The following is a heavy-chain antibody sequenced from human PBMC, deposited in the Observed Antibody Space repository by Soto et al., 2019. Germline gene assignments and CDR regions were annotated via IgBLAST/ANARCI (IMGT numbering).Heavy chain of an antibody. D-gene: IGHD2-2*01. V-gene: IGHV3-30*18. CDR1: GFTFSSYG. Sequence: QVQLVESGGGVVQPGRSLRLSCAASGFTFSSYGMHWVRQAPGKGLEWVAVISYDGSNKYYADSVKGRFTISRDNSKNTLYLQMNSLRAEETAIYYCAKERMEQYQLLPCFDYWGQGTLVTVSS. J-gene: IGHJ4*02. CDR2: ISYDGSNK. CDR3: AKERMEQYQLLPCFDY.